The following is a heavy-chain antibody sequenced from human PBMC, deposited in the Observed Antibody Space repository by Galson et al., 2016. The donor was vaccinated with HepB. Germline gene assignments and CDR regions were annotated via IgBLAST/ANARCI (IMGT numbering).Heavy chain of an antibody. CDR3: ARGLRDTFDI. CDR1: GFTFGDYY. CDR2: IRSDGRSK. Sequence: SLRLSCAASGFTFGDYYMNWIRQAPGKGLERISYIRSDGRSKYYADSVKGRSTTSRDNGKKSLYLQMNSLRAEDTAVYYCARGLRDTFDIWGQGTMVTVSS. V-gene: IGHV3-11*01. J-gene: IGHJ3*02.